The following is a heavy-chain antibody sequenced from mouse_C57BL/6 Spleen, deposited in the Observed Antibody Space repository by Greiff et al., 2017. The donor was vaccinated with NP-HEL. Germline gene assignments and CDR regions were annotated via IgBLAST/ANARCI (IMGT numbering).Heavy chain of an antibody. CDR1: GYTFTSYW. Sequence: QVQLQQPGAELVKPGASVKLSCKASGYTFTSYWMHWVKQRPGQGLEWIGMIHPNSGSTNYNEKFKSKATLTVDKSSSTAYMQLSSLPSEDSAVYYCARDSYLTFDYWGQGTTLTVSS. CDR3: ARDSYLTFDY. CDR2: IHPNSGST. V-gene: IGHV1-64*01. J-gene: IGHJ2*01. D-gene: IGHD2-12*01.